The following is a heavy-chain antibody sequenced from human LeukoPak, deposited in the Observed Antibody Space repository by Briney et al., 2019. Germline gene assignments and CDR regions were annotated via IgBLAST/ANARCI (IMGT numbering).Heavy chain of an antibody. CDR1: GFTFSSYS. D-gene: IGHD3-10*01. CDR3: ARGSYYGSAIDY. V-gene: IGHV3-21*01. CDR2: ISSSSSYI. J-gene: IGHJ4*02. Sequence: GGSLRLSCAASGFTFSSYSMNWVRQALGKGLEWGSSISSSSSYIYYADSVKGRFTISRDNAKNSLYLQMNSLRAEDTAVYYCARGSYYGSAIDYWGQGTLVTVSS.